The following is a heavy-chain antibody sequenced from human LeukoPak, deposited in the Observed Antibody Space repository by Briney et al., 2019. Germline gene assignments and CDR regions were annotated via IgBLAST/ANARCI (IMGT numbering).Heavy chain of an antibody. CDR1: GFTFTSSA. V-gene: IGHV1-3*01. Sequence: ASVKVSCTASGFTFTSSAVQWVRQARGQRLEWMGWINAGNGNTKYSQKFQGRVTITRDTSASTAYMELSSLRSEDTAVYYCYYDSSGYSYSSDYWGQGTLVTVSS. CDR2: INAGNGNT. D-gene: IGHD3-22*01. J-gene: IGHJ4*02. CDR3: YYDSSGYSYSSDY.